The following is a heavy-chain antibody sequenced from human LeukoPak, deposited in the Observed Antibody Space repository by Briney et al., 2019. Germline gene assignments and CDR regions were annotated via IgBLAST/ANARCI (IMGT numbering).Heavy chain of an antibody. CDR2: ISYDGSNK. CDR3: AKDRNSGQFDY. V-gene: IGHV3-30*18. CDR1: GFTFSSYG. J-gene: IGHJ4*02. D-gene: IGHD6-25*01. Sequence: QTGGSLRLSCAASGFTFSSYGMHWVRQAPGKGLEWVAVISYDGSNKYYADSVKGRFTISRDNSKNTLYLQMNSLRAEDTAVYYCAKDRNSGQFDYWGQGTLVTVSS.